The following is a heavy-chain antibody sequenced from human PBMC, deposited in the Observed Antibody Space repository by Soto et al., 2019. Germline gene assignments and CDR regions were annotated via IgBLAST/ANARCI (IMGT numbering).Heavy chain of an antibody. V-gene: IGHV4-59*01. CDR1: GGSISSYY. CDR3: ARGFSSGWPPYYYYGMDV. D-gene: IGHD6-19*01. Sequence: PWETLSLTCTVSGGSISSYYWSWIRQPPGKGLEWIGYIYYSGSTNYNPSLKSRITISVDTTKNQYSLKLSSVTAADTAVYYCARGFSSGWPPYYYYGMDVWGQGTTVTVSS. CDR2: IYYSGST. J-gene: IGHJ6*02.